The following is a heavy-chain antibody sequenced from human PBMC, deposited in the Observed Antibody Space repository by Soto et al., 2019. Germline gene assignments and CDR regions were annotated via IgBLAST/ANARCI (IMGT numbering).Heavy chain of an antibody. CDR1: GFTFSSYW. Sequence: EVQLVESGGGLVQPGGSLRLSCAASGFTFSSYWMHWVRQAPGKGLVWVSRINSDGSSTDYADSVKGRFTIGRDNAKNMLYRQMNSLRAGDTAVYYCARDSGSYADYWGQGTLVTVSS. V-gene: IGHV3-74*01. CDR2: INSDGSST. D-gene: IGHD1-26*01. J-gene: IGHJ4*02. CDR3: ARDSGSYADY.